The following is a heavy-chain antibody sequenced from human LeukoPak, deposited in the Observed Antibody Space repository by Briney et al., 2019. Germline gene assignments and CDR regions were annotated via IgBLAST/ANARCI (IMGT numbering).Heavy chain of an antibody. V-gene: IGHV3-7*03. CDR2: IKQDGSEK. CDR1: GFTFSSYW. J-gene: IGHJ4*02. Sequence: GGSLRLSCAASGFTFSSYWMSWVRQAPGKGLEWVANIKQDGSEKYYVDSVKGRLTISRDNAKNSLYLQMNSLRAEDTAAYYCARVPMIPSSTTKYYFDYWGQGTLVTVSS. D-gene: IGHD3-22*01. CDR3: ARVPMIPSSTTKYYFDY.